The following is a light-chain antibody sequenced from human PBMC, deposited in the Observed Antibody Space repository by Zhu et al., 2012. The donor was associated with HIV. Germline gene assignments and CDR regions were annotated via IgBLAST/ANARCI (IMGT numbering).Light chain of an antibody. CDR3: QQYAGSPRT. Sequence: EIVLTQSPGTLSLSPGERATLSCRASQRISSSFLAWYQQKPGQAPRLLIYGASSRATGIPDRFSGSGSGTDFTLTISRLEPEDFAVYYCQQYAGSPRTFGQGTKLEFK. V-gene: IGKV3-20*01. J-gene: IGKJ2*02. CDR1: QRISSSF. CDR2: GAS.